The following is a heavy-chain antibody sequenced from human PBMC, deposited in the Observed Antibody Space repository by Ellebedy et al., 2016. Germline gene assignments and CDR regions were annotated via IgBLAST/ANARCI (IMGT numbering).Heavy chain of an antibody. J-gene: IGHJ4*02. D-gene: IGHD6-6*01. Sequence: GESLKISXAASGFTFSLYGMHWVRQAPGKGLEWVAVIWDDGSHKYYRDSVKGRFTISRDNSTNTLYLQMNNLSAEDTAVYYCARHGSGSSSIDYWGEGTLVTVSS. CDR2: IWDDGSHK. CDR3: ARHGSGSSSIDY. CDR1: GFTFSLYG. V-gene: IGHV3-33*01.